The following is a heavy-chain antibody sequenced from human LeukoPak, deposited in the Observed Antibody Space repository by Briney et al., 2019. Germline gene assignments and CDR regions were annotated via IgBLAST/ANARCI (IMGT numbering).Heavy chain of an antibody. V-gene: IGHV3-48*02. CDR1: GFTFSTYS. CDR3: ARVRGSGWYFDY. J-gene: IGHJ4*02. Sequence: GGSLRLSCAASGFTFSTYSMNWVRQAPGEGLEWVSYITSSGSTIYYADSVKGRFTISRDNAKNSLYLQMNSLRDEDTAMYYCARVRGSGWYFDYWGQGTLVAVSS. CDR2: ITSSGSTI. D-gene: IGHD6-19*01.